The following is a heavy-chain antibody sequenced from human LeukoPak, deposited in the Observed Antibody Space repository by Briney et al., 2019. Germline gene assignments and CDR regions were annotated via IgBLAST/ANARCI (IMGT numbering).Heavy chain of an antibody. CDR1: GGSISSYY. V-gene: IGHV4-59*01. J-gene: IGHJ5*02. CDR2: IYYSGST. Sequence: SETLSLTCTVSGGSISSYYWSWLRQPPGKGLEWIGYIYYSGSTNYNPSLKSRVTISVDTSKNQFSLKLSSVTAADTAVYYCARERDYYGSGSYWGRNWFDPWGQGTLVTVSS. D-gene: IGHD3-10*01. CDR3: ARERDYYGSGSYWGRNWFDP.